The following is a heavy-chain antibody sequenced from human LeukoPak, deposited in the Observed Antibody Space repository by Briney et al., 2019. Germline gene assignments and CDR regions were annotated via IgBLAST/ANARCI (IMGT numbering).Heavy chain of an antibody. D-gene: IGHD3-10*01. CDR2: IYYSGST. V-gene: IGHV4-59*08. CDR1: GGSISSYY. J-gene: IGHJ6*03. CDR3: ASYYYGSGSYRRYYYMDV. Sequence: SETLSLTCTVSGGSISSYYWSWIRQPPGKGLEWIGYIYYSGSTNYNPSLKSRVTISVDTSKNQFSLKLSSVTAADTAVYYCASYYYGSGSYRRYYYMDVWGKGTTVTISS.